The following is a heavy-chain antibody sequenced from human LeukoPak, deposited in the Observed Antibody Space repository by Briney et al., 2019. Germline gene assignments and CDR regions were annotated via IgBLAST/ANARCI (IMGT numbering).Heavy chain of an antibody. D-gene: IGHD3-3*01. Sequence: PSETLSLTCTVSGGSISSSNYYWAWIRQPPGKGLEWIGSIYYVGSTYYNPSLKSRVTISLDTSKNQFSLNLSSVTAADTAVYYCAGTHGEWELLQSTLDYWGQGTLVTVSS. V-gene: IGHV4-39*01. CDR3: AGTHGEWELLQSTLDY. J-gene: IGHJ4*02. CDR1: GGSISSSNYY. CDR2: IYYVGST.